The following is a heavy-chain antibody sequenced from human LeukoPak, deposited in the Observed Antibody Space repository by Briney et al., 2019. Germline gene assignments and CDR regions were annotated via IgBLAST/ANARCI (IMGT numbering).Heavy chain of an antibody. CDR2: XSYDGSNK. D-gene: IGHD1-20*01. Sequence: MXWXXQAXXXGXEWVAVXSYDGSNKYYADSVKGRFTISRDNSKNTLYLQMNSLRAEDTAVYYCARGITGTTKYYYYGMDVWGQGTTVTVSS. J-gene: IGHJ6*02. V-gene: IGHV3-30-3*01. CDR3: ARGITGTTKYYYYGMDV.